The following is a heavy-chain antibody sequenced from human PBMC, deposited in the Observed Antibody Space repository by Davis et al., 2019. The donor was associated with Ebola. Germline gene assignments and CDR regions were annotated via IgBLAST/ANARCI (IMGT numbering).Heavy chain of an antibody. CDR3: AKDGVVVVAVATYGMDV. D-gene: IGHD2-15*01. Sequence: PGGSLRLSCAASGFTFSSYAMSWVRQAPGKGLEWVSAISGSGGSTYYADSVKGRFTISRDNSKNTLYLQMNSLRAEDTAVYYCAKDGVVVVAVATYGMDVWGQGTTVTVSS. V-gene: IGHV3-23*01. CDR1: GFTFSSYA. J-gene: IGHJ6*02. CDR2: ISGSGGST.